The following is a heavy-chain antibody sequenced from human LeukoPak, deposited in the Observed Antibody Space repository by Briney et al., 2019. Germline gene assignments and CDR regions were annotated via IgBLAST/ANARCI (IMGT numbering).Heavy chain of an antibody. D-gene: IGHD2-8*01. CDR3: ARRYCTNGNCFGFTLDC. CDR2: ITGSGDNT. Sequence: GGSLRLSCAASGFTFNSHDMGWVRQAPGKGLEWVSRITGSGDNTYYADSMKGRFTISRDNSKNTVHLQMNSLTAEDTAMYYCARRYCTNGNCFGFTLDCWGQGTLVTVSS. V-gene: IGHV3-23*01. J-gene: IGHJ4*02. CDR1: GFTFNSHD.